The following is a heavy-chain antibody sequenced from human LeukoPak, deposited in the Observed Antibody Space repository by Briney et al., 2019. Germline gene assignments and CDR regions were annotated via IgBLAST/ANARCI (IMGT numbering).Heavy chain of an antibody. CDR3: ARGGYSYGYHY. D-gene: IGHD5-18*01. J-gene: IGHJ4*02. CDR1: GYTFTGYY. Sequence: AASVKVSCKASGYTFTGYYMHWVRQAPGQGLEWMGWINPNSGATNYAQKFQGRVTMTRDTSISTAYMELSRLRSDDTAVYYCARGGYSYGYHYWGQGTLVTVSS. V-gene: IGHV1-2*02. CDR2: INPNSGAT.